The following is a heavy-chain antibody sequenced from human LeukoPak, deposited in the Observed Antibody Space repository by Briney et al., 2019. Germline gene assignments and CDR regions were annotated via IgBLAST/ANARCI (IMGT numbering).Heavy chain of an antibody. CDR1: GGSFSGYY. D-gene: IGHD6-19*01. V-gene: IGHV4-34*01. CDR2: INHSGST. Sequence: ETLSLTCAVYGGSFSGYYWSWIRQPPGKGLEWIGEINHSGSTNYNLSLKSRVTISVDTSKNQFSLKLSSVTAADTAVYYCARGRAVAVLPRKDAFDIWGQGTMVTVSS. CDR3: ARGRAVAVLPRKDAFDI. J-gene: IGHJ3*02.